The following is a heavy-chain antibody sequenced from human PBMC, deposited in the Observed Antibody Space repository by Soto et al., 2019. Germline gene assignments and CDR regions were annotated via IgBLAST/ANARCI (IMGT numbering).Heavy chain of an antibody. CDR2: IRSKANSYAT. Sequence: TGGSLRLSCAASGFTFGASALQWVRQASGKGLEWLGRIRSKANSYATAYAASVKGRFTISRDDSKNTAYLQMNSLKTEDTAVYYCTTSSSGSYFYWGQGTLVTVSS. V-gene: IGHV3-73*01. J-gene: IGHJ4*02. CDR1: GFTFGASA. CDR3: TTSSSGSYFY. D-gene: IGHD1-26*01.